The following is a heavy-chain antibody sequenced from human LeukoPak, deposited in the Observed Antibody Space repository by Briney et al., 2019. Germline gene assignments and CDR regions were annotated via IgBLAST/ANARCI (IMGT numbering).Heavy chain of an antibody. J-gene: IGHJ3*02. CDR3: ARGGRERYSSGWTDAFDI. CDR1: GYTFTGYY. V-gene: IGHV1-2*02. Sequence: ASVKVSCKASGYTFTGYYIHWVRQAPGQGLEWMGWINPNSGGTNYAQKFQGRVTMTRDTSTSTVYMELSSLSSEDTAVYYCARGGRERYSSGWTDAFDIWGQGTMVTVSS. CDR2: INPNSGGT. D-gene: IGHD6-19*01.